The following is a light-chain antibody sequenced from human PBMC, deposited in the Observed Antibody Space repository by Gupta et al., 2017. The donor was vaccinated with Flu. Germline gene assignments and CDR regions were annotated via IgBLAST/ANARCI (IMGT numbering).Light chain of an antibody. V-gene: IGLV2-8*01. CDR1: SCDVGGFNY. CDR3: ASYAGSNSWV. CDR2: EVS. Sequence: SVTNTRTGTSCDVGGFNYVSWSQQHTDKAPQLMIYEVSRRTAGAPGRFSGSKSGNTASLTVSVLQAEEEADFYCASYAGSNSWVFGGGTKLTVL. J-gene: IGLJ2*01.